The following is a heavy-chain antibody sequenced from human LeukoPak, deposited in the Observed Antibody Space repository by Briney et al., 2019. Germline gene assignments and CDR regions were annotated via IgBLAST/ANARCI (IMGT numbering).Heavy chain of an antibody. D-gene: IGHD4-17*01. Sequence: PSETLSLTCTVSGGSISSYYWSWIRQPAGKGLEWIGYIYYSGSTNYNPSLKSRVTISVDTSKNQFSLKLSSVTAADTAVYYCARVSTVTTSWYFDLWGRGTLVTVSS. V-gene: IGHV4-59*01. CDR2: IYYSGST. CDR1: GGSISSYY. CDR3: ARVSTVTTSWYFDL. J-gene: IGHJ2*01.